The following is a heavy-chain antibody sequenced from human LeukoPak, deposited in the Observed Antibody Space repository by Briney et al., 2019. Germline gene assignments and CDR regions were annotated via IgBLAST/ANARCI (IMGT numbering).Heavy chain of an antibody. CDR1: GFTFSTPA. V-gene: IGHV3-23*01. CDR2: ISISGGTT. CDR3: AKEEIPNDY. J-gene: IGHJ4*02. D-gene: IGHD2-2*02. Sequence: GGSLRLSCVVAGFTFSTPAMTWVRQAPGKGLEWVSGISISGGTTYYADSVEGRFTISRDNSKNTLYLQMNSLRAEDTAVYYCAKEEIPNDYWGRGTLVTVSS.